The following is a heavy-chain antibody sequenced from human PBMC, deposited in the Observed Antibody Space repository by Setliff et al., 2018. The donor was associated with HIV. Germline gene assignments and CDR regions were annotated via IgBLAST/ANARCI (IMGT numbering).Heavy chain of an antibody. CDR1: GGSFSGYY. J-gene: IGHJ4*02. CDR2: INHSGST. D-gene: IGHD3-16*01. V-gene: IGHV4-34*01. Sequence: LSETLSLTCAVYGGSFSGYYWSWIRQPPGKGLEWIGEINHSGSTNYNPSLKSRVTISVDTSKNQFSLKLSSVTAADTAVYYCARGVGPYRPEDYWGQGTLVTVSS. CDR3: ARGVGPYRPEDY.